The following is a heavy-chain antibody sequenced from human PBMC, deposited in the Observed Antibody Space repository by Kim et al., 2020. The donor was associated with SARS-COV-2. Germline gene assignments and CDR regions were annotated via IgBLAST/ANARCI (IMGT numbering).Heavy chain of an antibody. CDR3: ARLHGSGSYYRRAAFDI. V-gene: IGHV4-39*01. Sequence: LKSRVTISGDTSKNQCSLKLSSVTAADTAVYYCARLHGSGSYYRRAAFDIWGQGTMVTVSS. D-gene: IGHD3-10*01. J-gene: IGHJ3*02.